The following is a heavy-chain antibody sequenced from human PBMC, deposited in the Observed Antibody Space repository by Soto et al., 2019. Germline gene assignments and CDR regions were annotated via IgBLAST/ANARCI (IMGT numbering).Heavy chain of an antibody. V-gene: IGHV3-23*01. J-gene: IGHJ4*02. CDR1: GFDFGSYG. D-gene: IGHD3-3*01. Sequence: LRLSCEASGFDFGSYGMAWVRQAPGEGLYWVSGISNGVGTTYYADSVRRRFSISRDNSGNVLYLQMNNLRVEDTAFYYCAKAHYDFWSGLPYHFDSWGPGTLVTVSS. CDR2: ISNGVGTT. CDR3: AKAHYDFWSGLPYHFDS.